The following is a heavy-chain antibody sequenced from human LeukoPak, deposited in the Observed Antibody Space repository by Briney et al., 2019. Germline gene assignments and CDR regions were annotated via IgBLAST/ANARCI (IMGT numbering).Heavy chain of an antibody. CDR2: INTDGSIT. CDR1: GFNFNNYW. J-gene: IGHJ4*02. Sequence: GGSLKVSCAASGFNFNNYWMHWVRQAPGKGLVWVSRINTDGSITNYADSVKGRFTISRDNAKNTLFLQMNSLRAEDTAVYYCARSFDYWGQGTLVTVSS. V-gene: IGHV3-74*01. CDR3: ARSFDY.